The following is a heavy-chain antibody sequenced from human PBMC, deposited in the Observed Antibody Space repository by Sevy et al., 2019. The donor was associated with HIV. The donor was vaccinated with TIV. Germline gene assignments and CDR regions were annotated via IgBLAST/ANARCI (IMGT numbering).Heavy chain of an antibody. D-gene: IGHD3-22*01. V-gene: IGHV3-23*01. CDR1: GVTFSSYA. CDR2: ISGHGGST. Sequence: GGSLRLSCADSGVTFSSYAMSWVRQAPGKGLEWVSTISGHGGSTHYAGAVKGRFTISRDNSKKMVYLQMNSLRAEDTAVYYSAKDSGISAQIVVALRYWGQGTQVTVSS. J-gene: IGHJ4*02. CDR3: AKDSGISAQIVVALRY.